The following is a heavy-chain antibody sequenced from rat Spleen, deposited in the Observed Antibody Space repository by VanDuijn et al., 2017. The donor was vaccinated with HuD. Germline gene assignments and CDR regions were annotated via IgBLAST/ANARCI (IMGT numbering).Heavy chain of an antibody. Sequence: EVQLVESGGGLVQPGRSLKLSCAASGFIFSNYYMAWVRQAPTKGLEWVASISTGGDNIHYRDSVKGRFTISRDNAKSTLYLQMDSLRSEDTATYYCARQRLYSTDYYYAVYFDYWGQGVMVTVSS. V-gene: IGHV5-25*01. CDR2: ISTGGDNI. D-gene: IGHD1-6*01. J-gene: IGHJ2*01. CDR1: GFIFSNYY. CDR3: ARQRLYSTDYYYAVYFDY.